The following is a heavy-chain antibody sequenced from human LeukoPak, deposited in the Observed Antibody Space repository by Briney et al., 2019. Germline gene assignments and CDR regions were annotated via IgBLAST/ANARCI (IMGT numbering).Heavy chain of an antibody. CDR3: ARRELVVREEVFYYYYMDV. J-gene: IGHJ6*03. V-gene: IGHV4-38-2*02. D-gene: IGHD3-10*01. CDR2: INHSGST. Sequence: SSETLSLTCTVSGYSISSGYYWGWIRQPPGKGLEWIGEINHSGSTNYNPSLKSRVTISVDTSKNQFSLKLSSVTAADTAVYYGARRELVVREEVFYYYYMDVWGKGTTVTISS. CDR1: GYSISSGYY.